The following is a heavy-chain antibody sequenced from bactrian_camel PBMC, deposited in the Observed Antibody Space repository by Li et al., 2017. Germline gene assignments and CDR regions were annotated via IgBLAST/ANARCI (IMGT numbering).Heavy chain of an antibody. J-gene: IGHJ4*01. Sequence: HVQLVESGGGSAQAGGSLRLSCTGSGFHFRDPDMGWYRQAPGKQCELVSRIEVDGSTYYHDSVKSRFTISQGNAKNTVYLQMDSLKPEDTAVYYCAAETALWETTFSSCKNDNVYWGQGTQVTVS. CDR3: AAETALWETTFSSCKNDNVY. V-gene: IGHV3S53*01. D-gene: IGHD3*01. CDR2: IEVDGST. CDR1: GFHFRDPD.